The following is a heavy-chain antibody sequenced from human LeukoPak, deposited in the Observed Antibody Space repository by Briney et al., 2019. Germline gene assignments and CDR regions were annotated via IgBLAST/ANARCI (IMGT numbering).Heavy chain of an antibody. J-gene: IGHJ4*02. Sequence: PSETLTLTCTASGVSISSSSYYWGWIRQPPGKGLEWIGSIYYSGSTYYNPSLKSRVTISVDTSNNQFSLKLSSVKTADSAVYYCARHRSRIAVAGAFDYWGQGTLVTVSS. V-gene: IGHV4-39*01. CDR2: IYYSGST. CDR3: ARHRSRIAVAGAFDY. D-gene: IGHD6-19*01. CDR1: GVSISSSSYY.